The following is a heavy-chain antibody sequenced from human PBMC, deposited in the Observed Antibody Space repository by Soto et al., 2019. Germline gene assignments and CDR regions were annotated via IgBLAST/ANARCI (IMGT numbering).Heavy chain of an antibody. V-gene: IGHV3-49*04. CDR3: TLLPPERTAYCSGGSCYPFDS. Sequence: EVQLVDSGGGLVQPGRSLRLSCTASGFTFGDYAMIWVRQAPGKGLEWAGYITSKTYGGPAEYGASVKGRFTIARDDSKSVVYLHTNDLKNDDIALYYCTLLPPERTAYCSGGSCYPFDSWGQGALGTVCS. J-gene: IGHJ5*01. D-gene: IGHD2-15*01. CDR1: GFTFGDYA. CDR2: ITSKTYGGPA.